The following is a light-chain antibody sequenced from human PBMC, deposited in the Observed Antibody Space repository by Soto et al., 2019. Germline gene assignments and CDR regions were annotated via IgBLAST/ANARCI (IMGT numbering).Light chain of an antibody. CDR1: QSVSNNY. Sequence: EIVLTQSPGTLSLSPGERATLSCRASQSVSNNYLAWYQQKPGQAPRLLIYGASSRATGIPDRFSGSGSGTDVTPTISRLEPEDFAVYYCQQYGSSPFTFGQGTKVDIK. V-gene: IGKV3-20*01. CDR2: GAS. J-gene: IGKJ1*01. CDR3: QQYGSSPFT.